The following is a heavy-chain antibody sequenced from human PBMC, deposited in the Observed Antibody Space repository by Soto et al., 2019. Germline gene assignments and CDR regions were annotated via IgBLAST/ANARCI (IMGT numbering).Heavy chain of an antibody. Sequence: EVQLVESGGDLVQPGGSLRLSCAASGVTFTSYWMHWVRQSPGKGLVWVSRINPDGSRTSYADSVKGRFTISRDNAKNMLYLQMNSLGADDSAVYNCVRVAVTSYYFDYWGHGTLLTVSS. CDR3: VRVAVTSYYFDY. V-gene: IGHV3-74*01. CDR1: GVTFTSYW. J-gene: IGHJ4*01. D-gene: IGHD4-17*01. CDR2: INPDGSRT.